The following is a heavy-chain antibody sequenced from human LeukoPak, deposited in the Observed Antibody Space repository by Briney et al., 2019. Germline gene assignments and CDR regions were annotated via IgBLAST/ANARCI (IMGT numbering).Heavy chain of an antibody. CDR1: GFTFSDYY. D-gene: IGHD3-22*01. J-gene: IGHJ6*02. CDR3: AKFSGVPYYYDSSGYYQSYYYYGMDV. Sequence: GGSLRLSCAASGFTFSDYYMSWIRQAPGKGLEWVSYISSSGSTIYYADSVKGRFTISRDNAKNSLYLQMNSLRAEDTALYYCAKFSGVPYYYDSSGYYQSYYYYGMDVWGQGTTVTVSS. CDR2: ISSSGSTI. V-gene: IGHV3-11*01.